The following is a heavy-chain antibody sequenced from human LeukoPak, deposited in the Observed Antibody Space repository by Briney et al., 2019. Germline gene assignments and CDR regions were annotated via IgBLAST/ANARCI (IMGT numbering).Heavy chain of an antibody. J-gene: IGHJ5*02. V-gene: IGHV4-61*01. CDR3: ARDSHFCSGISCDLGWFDP. D-gene: IGHD2-2*01. CDR2: IYYTGST. Sequence: SETLSLTCTVSGGSVSSGLHYWNWIRQPPGKGLEWIGYIYYTGSTDYNPSLKSRVTMSVDTSKNQFSLKLRSVTAADTAVYYCARDSHFCSGISCDLGWFDPWGQGTLVTVSS. CDR1: GGSVSSGLHY.